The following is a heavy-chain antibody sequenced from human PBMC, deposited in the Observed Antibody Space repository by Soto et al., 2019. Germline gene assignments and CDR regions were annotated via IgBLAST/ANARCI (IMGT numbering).Heavy chain of an antibody. J-gene: IGHJ6*02. D-gene: IGHD2-2*01. Sequence: PGVSLRLSCAASGFTFSNAWMSWVRQAPGKGLEWVGRIKSKTDGGTTDYAAPVKGRFTISRDDSKNTLYLQMNSLKTEDTAVYYCTTDLPPNQLLPSYYYYGMDVWGQGTTVTVSS. CDR3: TTDLPPNQLLPSYYYYGMDV. CDR2: IKSKTDGGTT. V-gene: IGHV3-15*01. CDR1: GFTFSNAW.